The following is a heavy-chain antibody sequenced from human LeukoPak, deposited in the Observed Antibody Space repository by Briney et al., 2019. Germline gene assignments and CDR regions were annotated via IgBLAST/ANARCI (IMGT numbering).Heavy chain of an antibody. D-gene: IGHD5-24*01. V-gene: IGHV4-4*07. CDR1: GGSISSYY. J-gene: IGHJ4*02. Sequence: SETLSLTCTVSGGSISSYYWSWIRQPAGKGLQWVGRIETSGSTNFNPSLESRVTMSVDMSNNQFSLKLSSVTAADTAVYYCAREGWLQWSNMFDSWGQGTLVTVSS. CDR2: IETSGST. CDR3: AREGWLQWSNMFDS.